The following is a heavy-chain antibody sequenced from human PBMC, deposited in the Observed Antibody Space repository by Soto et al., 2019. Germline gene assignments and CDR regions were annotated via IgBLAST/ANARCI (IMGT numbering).Heavy chain of an antibody. V-gene: IGHV4-59*01. D-gene: IGHD6-19*01. CDR1: GGSISGSY. CDR3: TRSVAVPGAHIDY. CDR2: VYYTGST. Sequence: SETLSLTCSVSGGSISGSYCSWIRQSPGEGLEWLGYVYYTGSTNYSPSLRSRVSISVDTSKNEFSLRLSSVTAADTAVYFCTRSVAVPGAHIDYWGQGTQVTVSS. J-gene: IGHJ4*02.